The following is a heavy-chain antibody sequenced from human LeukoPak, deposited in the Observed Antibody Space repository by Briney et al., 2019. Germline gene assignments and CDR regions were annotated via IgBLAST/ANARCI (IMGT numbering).Heavy chain of an antibody. D-gene: IGHD2-15*01. Sequence: ASVKVSCKASGYTFTSYGISWVRQAPGQGLEWMGWISAYNGNTNYAQKLQGRVTMTTDTSTSTAYTELRSLRSDDTAVYYCARDHKVVVAATGYFQHWGQGTLVTVSS. CDR1: GYTFTSYG. J-gene: IGHJ1*01. CDR3: ARDHKVVVAATGYFQH. V-gene: IGHV1-18*01. CDR2: ISAYNGNT.